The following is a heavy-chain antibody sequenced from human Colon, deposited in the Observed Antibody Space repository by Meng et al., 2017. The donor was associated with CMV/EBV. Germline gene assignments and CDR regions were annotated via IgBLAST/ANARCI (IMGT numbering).Heavy chain of an antibody. CDR3: AREMASTYFFDY. V-gene: IGHV1-46*01. CDR2: INPSGGST. J-gene: IGHJ4*02. Sequence: CKSSRYTFTSYFIHWVRQAPGQGLEWMGNINPSGGSTTYEQKFQGRVTMTWDTSTSTVYMDLNSLTSEDTALYYCAREMASTYFFDYWGQGTLVTVSS. D-gene: IGHD5-24*01. CDR1: RYTFTSYF.